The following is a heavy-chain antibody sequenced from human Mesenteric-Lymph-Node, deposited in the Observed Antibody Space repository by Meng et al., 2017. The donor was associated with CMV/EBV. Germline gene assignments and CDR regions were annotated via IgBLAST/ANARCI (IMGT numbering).Heavy chain of an antibody. D-gene: IGHD1-1*01. CDR2: ISHDGRT. V-gene: IGHV4-34*01. CDR1: GGSFPAYY. CDR3: ATGGYWRFDY. Sequence: LSLTCGVYGGSFPAYYWTWIRQFPGKGLEWIGEISHDGRTNYNPSLKSRLTMSVDTSKNQFSLRLNSVTAADTAVYYCATGGYWRFDYWGQGTLVTVSS. J-gene: IGHJ4*02.